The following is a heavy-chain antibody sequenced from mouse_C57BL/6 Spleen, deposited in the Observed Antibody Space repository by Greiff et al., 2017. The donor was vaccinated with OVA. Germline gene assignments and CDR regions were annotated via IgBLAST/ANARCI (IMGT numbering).Heavy chain of an antibody. Sequence: QVQLQQPGAELVKPGASVKMSCKASGYTFTSYWITWVKQRPGQGLEWIGDIYPGSGSTNYNEKFKSKATLTVDTSSSTAYMQLSSMTSEHSAVYYCARGSPLLRLDYWGQGTTLTVSS. J-gene: IGHJ2*01. D-gene: IGHD1-2*01. CDR1: GYTFTSYW. CDR2: IYPGSGST. V-gene: IGHV1-55*01. CDR3: ARGSPLLRLDY.